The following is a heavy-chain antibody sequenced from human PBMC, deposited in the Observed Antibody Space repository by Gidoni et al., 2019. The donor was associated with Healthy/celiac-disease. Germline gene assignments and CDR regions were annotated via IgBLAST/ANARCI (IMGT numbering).Heavy chain of an antibody. J-gene: IGHJ6*03. CDR3: ARGGGGITMVRGRGMDV. D-gene: IGHD3-10*01. CDR1: GFTFSSYA. V-gene: IGHV3-30-3*01. CDR2: ISYDGSNK. Sequence: QVQLVESGGGVVQPGRSLRLSCAASGFTFSSYAMHWVRQAPGKGLEWVAVISYDGSNKYSADSVKGRFTISRANSKNTLYLQMNSLRAEDTAVYYCARGGGGITMVRGRGMDVWGKGTTVTVSS.